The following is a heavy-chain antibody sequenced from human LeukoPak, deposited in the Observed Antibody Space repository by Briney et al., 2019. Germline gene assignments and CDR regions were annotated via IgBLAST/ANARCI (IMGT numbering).Heavy chain of an antibody. CDR1: GYTLTELS. Sequence: ASVKVSCKVSGYTLTELSMHWVRQAPGKGLEWMGGFDPEDGETIYAQKFQGRVTMTEDTSTDTAYMELSSLRSEDTAVYYCAAIVVVPAAILLFDYWGQGTLVTVSS. CDR3: AAIVVVPAAILLFDY. D-gene: IGHD2-2*02. J-gene: IGHJ4*02. CDR2: FDPEDGET. V-gene: IGHV1-24*01.